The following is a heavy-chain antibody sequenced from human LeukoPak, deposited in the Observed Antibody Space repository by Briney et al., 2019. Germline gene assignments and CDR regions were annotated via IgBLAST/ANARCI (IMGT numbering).Heavy chain of an antibody. CDR2: IYTSGST. D-gene: IGHD3-16*01. J-gene: IGHJ4*02. V-gene: IGHV4-61*02. CDR3: ARGPSIMLPIDY. Sequence: SQTLSLTCTVSGGSISSGSYYWSWIRQPAGKGLEWIGRIYTSGSTNYNPSLKSRVTISVDTSKNQFSLKLSSVTAADTAVYYCARGPSIMLPIDYWGQGTLVTVSS. CDR1: GGSISSGSYY.